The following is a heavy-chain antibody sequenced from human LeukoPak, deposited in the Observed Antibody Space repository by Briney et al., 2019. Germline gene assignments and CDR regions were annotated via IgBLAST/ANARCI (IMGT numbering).Heavy chain of an antibody. CDR2: ISSSGSTI. CDR3: ARETSGYYDSSCYYVVGHFDY. Sequence: GGSLRLSCAASGFTFSSYEMNWVRQAPGKGLEWVSYISSSGSTIYYADSVKGRFTISRDNSKNTLYLQMNSLRAEDTAVYYCARETSGYYDSSCYYVVGHFDYWGQGTLVTVSS. CDR1: GFTFSSYE. V-gene: IGHV3-48*03. D-gene: IGHD3-22*01. J-gene: IGHJ4*02.